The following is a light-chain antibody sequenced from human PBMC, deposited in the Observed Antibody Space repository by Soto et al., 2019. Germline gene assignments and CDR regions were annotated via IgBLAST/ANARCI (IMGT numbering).Light chain of an antibody. CDR1: QSVSSN. CDR3: QQYNNWPPYT. V-gene: IGKV3-15*01. Sequence: EIVMTQSPATLSVSPGERVTLSCWASQSVSSNLAWYQQKPGQAPRLLIYGASTRATGIPARFSGSGSGTEFTLTISSMQSEDFADYYCQQYNNWPPYTFGQGTKLEIK. CDR2: GAS. J-gene: IGKJ2*01.